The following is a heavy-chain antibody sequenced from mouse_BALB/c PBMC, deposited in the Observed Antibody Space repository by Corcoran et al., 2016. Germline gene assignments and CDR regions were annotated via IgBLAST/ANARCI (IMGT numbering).Heavy chain of an antibody. Sequence: EVLLQQSGPELVKPGASVKIPCKASGYTFTDYNMDWVKQSHGKSLEWIGDINPNNGGTIYNQKFKGKATLTVDKSSSTAYMELRSLKSEDTAVYYCARRDPTVVYFDYWGQGTTLTVSS. J-gene: IGHJ2*01. CDR3: ARRDPTVVYFDY. V-gene: IGHV1-18*01. CDR1: GYTFTDYN. D-gene: IGHD1-1*01. CDR2: INPNNGGT.